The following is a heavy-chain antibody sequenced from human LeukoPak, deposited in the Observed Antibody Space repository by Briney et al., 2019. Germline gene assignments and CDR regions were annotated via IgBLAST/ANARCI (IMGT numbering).Heavy chain of an antibody. J-gene: IGHJ5*02. Sequence: SETLSLTCDVSGGSISSGLYSRSWIRQPLGKGLEWIGYIYHTGSTYYNPSLKSRVAISVDTSKNQFSLRLSSVTAADTAVYYCARLQYCSGTSCYWFDPWGQGTLVTVSS. CDR3: ARLQYCSGTSCYWFDP. V-gene: IGHV4-30-2*01. D-gene: IGHD2-2*01. CDR1: GGSISSGLYS. CDR2: IYHTGST.